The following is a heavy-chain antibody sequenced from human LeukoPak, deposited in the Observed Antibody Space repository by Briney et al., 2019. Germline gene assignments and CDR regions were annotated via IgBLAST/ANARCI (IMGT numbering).Heavy chain of an antibody. D-gene: IGHD1-26*01. J-gene: IGHJ6*02. CDR2: SEI. CDR3: ARDLVGATGYYYGMGV. Sequence: SEIYYLDSVKGRFTISRDNAKNSLYLQMNSLRAEDTAVYYCARDLVGATGYYYGMGVWGQGTTVTVSS. V-gene: IGHV3-7*03.